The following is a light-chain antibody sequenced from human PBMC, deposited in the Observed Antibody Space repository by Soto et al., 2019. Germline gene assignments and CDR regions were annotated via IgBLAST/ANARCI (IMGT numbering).Light chain of an antibody. CDR3: QLYGISPH. V-gene: IGKV3-20*01. CDR1: QSRGSNF. CDR2: ASS. Sequence: VLTQSPGTLSLSPGERATLSCKTSQSRGSNFLAWYQHKPSQAPRLLIYASSNRATGIPDRFSGSASGTDFTLTIIILEPEDFAVYYSQLYGISPHFGQGTRLAIK. J-gene: IGKJ5*01.